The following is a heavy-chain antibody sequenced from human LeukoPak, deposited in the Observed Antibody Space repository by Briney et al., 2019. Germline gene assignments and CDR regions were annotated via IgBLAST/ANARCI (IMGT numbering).Heavy chain of an antibody. D-gene: IGHD2-21*02. J-gene: IGHJ3*02. V-gene: IGHV4-39*01. CDR2: IYYSGST. CDR1: GGSISSSSYY. Sequence: SETLSLTCTASGGSISSSSYYWGWIRQPPGKGLEWIGSIYYSGSTYYNPSLKSRVTISVDTSKNQFSLKLSSVTAADTAVYYCAKGTAIRAFDIWGQGTMVTVSS. CDR3: AKGTAIRAFDI.